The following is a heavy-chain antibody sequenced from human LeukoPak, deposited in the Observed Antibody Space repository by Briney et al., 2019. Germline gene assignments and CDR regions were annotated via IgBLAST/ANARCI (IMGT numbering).Heavy chain of an antibody. Sequence: GGSLRLSCAASGFTLSSHWMHWVRQVPGKGLEWVASISGSSSYIYYADSVKGRFTISRDNAKNSLYLQMNSLRAEDTAVYYCARTEMATITYFDYWGQGTLVTVSS. CDR2: ISGSSSYI. D-gene: IGHD5-24*01. CDR1: GFTLSSHW. CDR3: ARTEMATITYFDY. V-gene: IGHV3-21*01. J-gene: IGHJ4*02.